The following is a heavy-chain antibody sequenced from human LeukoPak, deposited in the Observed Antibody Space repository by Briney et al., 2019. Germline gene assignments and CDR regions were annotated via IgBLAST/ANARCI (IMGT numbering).Heavy chain of an antibody. Sequence: SQTLSLTCAVSGGSISSGGYSWSWIRQPPGKGLEWIGYIYHSGSTYYSPSLKSRVTISVDRSKNQFSLKLSSVTAADTAVYYCARAYDSSGYYSPWGQGTLVTVSS. CDR2: IYHSGST. V-gene: IGHV4-30-2*01. D-gene: IGHD3-22*01. J-gene: IGHJ5*02. CDR3: ARAYDSSGYYSP. CDR1: GGSISSGGYS.